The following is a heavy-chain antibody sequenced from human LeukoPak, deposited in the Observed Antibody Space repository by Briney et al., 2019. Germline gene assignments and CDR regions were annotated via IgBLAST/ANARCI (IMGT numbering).Heavy chain of an antibody. J-gene: IGHJ2*01. D-gene: IGHD1-26*01. V-gene: IGHV1-58*01. Sequence: SVKVSCEASGFTFTSSAVQWVRQARGQRLEWIGWIVVGSGNTNYAQKFQERITITRDMSTSTAYMELSSLRSEDTAVYYCAADLGWELVHWYFDLWGRGTLVTVSS. CDR2: IVVGSGNT. CDR1: GFTFTSSA. CDR3: AADLGWELVHWYFDL.